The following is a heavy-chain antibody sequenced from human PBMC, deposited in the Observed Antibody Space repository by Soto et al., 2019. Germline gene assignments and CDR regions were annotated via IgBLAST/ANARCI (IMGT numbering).Heavy chain of an antibody. CDR2: ISNDGSYK. V-gene: IGHV3-30*03. CDR3: AGPVSSGI. Sequence: QVQLVESGGGVVQPGRSLRLSCAASGLTFNNNGMHWVRQAPGKGLQWVAAISNDGSYKWYADSVKGRFTISRDNSKNTLHLQMNSLRAEDTAVYYCAGPVSSGIWGQGTLVTVSS. J-gene: IGHJ4*02. CDR1: GLTFNNNG. D-gene: IGHD3-22*01.